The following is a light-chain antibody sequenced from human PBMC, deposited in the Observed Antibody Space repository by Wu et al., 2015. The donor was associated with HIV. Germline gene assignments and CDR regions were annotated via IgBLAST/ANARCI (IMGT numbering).Light chain of an antibody. V-gene: IGKV3-20*01. CDR2: SAS. J-gene: IGKJ1*01. CDR3: QQFGSSSMT. CDR1: QSVSSNY. Sequence: IVLTQSPGTLSLSPGERAILSCRASQSVSSNYLAWYQQKPGQAPRLLIYSASTRATGVPDRFSGSGSGTDFTLIISRLEPEDFAVYYCQQFGSSSMTFGQGTKVEI.